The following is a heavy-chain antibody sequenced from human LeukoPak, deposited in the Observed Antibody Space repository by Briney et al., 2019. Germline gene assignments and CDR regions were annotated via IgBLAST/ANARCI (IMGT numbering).Heavy chain of an antibody. J-gene: IGHJ4*02. D-gene: IGHD2-8*01. CDR1: GFTFSSYG. V-gene: IGHV3-30*03. CDR2: LSYDGNYK. Sequence: GRSLRLSRAASGFTFSSYGMHWVRQAPGKGLEWVAVLSYDGNYKYYADSVKGRFAISRDNSENTLYLQMNSLRAEDTAVYYCARYAEYAVSTPCYWGQGTLVTVSA. CDR3: ARYAEYAVSTPCY.